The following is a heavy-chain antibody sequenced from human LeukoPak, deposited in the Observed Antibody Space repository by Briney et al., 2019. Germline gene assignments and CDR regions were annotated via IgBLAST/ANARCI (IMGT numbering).Heavy chain of an antibody. CDR3: ADYDFWSGFYYMDV. D-gene: IGHD3-3*01. V-gene: IGHV4-30-4*08. J-gene: IGHJ6*03. CDR2: IYYSGST. Sequence: SETLSLTCTVSGGSISSGDYYWSWIRQPPGKGLEWIGYIYYSGSTYYNPSLKSRVTISVDTSKNQFSLKLSSVTAADTAVYYCADYDFWSGFYYMDVWGKGTTVTVSS. CDR1: GGSISSGDYY.